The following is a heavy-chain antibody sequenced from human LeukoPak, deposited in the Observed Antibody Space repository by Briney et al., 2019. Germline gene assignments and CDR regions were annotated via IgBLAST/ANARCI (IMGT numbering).Heavy chain of an antibody. D-gene: IGHD5-18*01. Sequence: GESLKISCKGSGYSFTNYWIAWVRQMPRKGLEWMGIIYPGDSDTRYSPSFQGQVTISADKSISTAYLQWNSLKASDTAMYYCARRHKRGAYSYGVDYWGQGTLVTVSS. J-gene: IGHJ4*02. CDR1: GYSFTNYW. CDR2: IYPGDSDT. V-gene: IGHV5-51*01. CDR3: ARRHKRGAYSYGVDY.